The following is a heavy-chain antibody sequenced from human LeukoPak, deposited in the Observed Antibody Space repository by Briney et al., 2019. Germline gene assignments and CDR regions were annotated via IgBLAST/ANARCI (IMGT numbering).Heavy chain of an antibody. CDR1: GGSISSGGYS. CDR3: ARGRNYYDSSGYSDY. Sequence: PSETLSLTCAVSGGSISSGGYSWSWIRQPPGKGLEWIGYIYHSGSTNYNPSLKSRVTISVDTSKNQFSLKLSSVTAADTAVYYCARGRNYYDSSGYSDYWGQGTLVTVSS. CDR2: IYHSGST. V-gene: IGHV4-30-2*01. J-gene: IGHJ4*02. D-gene: IGHD3-22*01.